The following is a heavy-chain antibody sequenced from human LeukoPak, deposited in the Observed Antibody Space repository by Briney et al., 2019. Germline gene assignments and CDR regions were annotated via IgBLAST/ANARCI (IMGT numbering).Heavy chain of an antibody. Sequence: GGSLRLSCAASGFTFEDYAMHWVRQGPGKGLEWVSLISGNDNNIYYADSVKGRFTISRDNSKNSLYLQMNSLRTEDTALYYCAKDLPQYYDFWSGYYGGFDYWGQGTLVPVSS. J-gene: IGHJ4*02. CDR2: ISGNDNNI. CDR3: AKDLPQYYDFWSGYYGGFDY. V-gene: IGHV3-43*02. D-gene: IGHD3-3*01. CDR1: GFTFEDYA.